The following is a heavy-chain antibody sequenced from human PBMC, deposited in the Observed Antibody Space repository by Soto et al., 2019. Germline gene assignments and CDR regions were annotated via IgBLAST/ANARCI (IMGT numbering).Heavy chain of an antibody. J-gene: IGHJ4*02. CDR1: GFTFSSYC. Sequence: EVQLVESGGGLVLPGGSLRLSCAASGFTFSSYCMSWVRQAPGKGLEWVAYIKQDGSEKYYDDSVRGRFTISRDNAKNPLYLQMNSLRAEDTAVYYCARDQPAYYFDYWGQGTLVTVSS. CDR2: IKQDGSEK. V-gene: IGHV3-7*01. CDR3: ARDQPAYYFDY.